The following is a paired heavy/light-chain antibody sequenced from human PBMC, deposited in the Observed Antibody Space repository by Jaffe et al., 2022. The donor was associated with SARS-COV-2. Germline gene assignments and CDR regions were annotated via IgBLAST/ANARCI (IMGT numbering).Light chain of an antibody. CDR2: AKA. CDR3: QQSYSTPAT. CDR1: QNVTKY. Sequence: DIQMTQSPSSLSASVGDRVTITCRASQNVTKYLNWYQQKAGKAPRLLIYAKATLQSGVPSRFSGGGSGTDFTLTINSLHPEDFATYYCQQSYSTPATFGQGTKVDIK. V-gene: IGKV1-39*01. J-gene: IGKJ2*01.
Heavy chain of an antibody. CDR1: GFLFKDYA. CDR2: IRGDGRSS. V-gene: IGHV3-43*02. D-gene: IGHD3-16*01. CDR3: TRTYYGDYVLGRGFFYYYGLDV. J-gene: IGHJ6*02. Sequence: EVQLVESGGGVVQSGGSLRLSCAASGFLFKDYAMHWVRQVPGKGLEWVSLIRGDGRSSYYADSVKGRFTISRDNNRNSLFLEMHDLTGEDTAVYYCTRTYYGDYVLGRGFFYYYGLDVWGQGTTVTVSS.